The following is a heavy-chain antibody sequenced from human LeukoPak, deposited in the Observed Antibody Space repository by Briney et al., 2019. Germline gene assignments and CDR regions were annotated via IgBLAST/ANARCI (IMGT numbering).Heavy chain of an antibody. CDR3: ARDPVEMATISY. D-gene: IGHD5-24*01. CDR1: GYTFTGYY. J-gene: IGHJ4*02. CDR2: ISAYNGNT. V-gene: IGHV1-18*04. Sequence: ASVKVSCKASGYTFTGYYMHWVRQAPGQGLEWMGRISAYNGNTNYAQKPQGRVTMTTDTSTSTAYMELRSLRSDDTAVYYCARDPVEMATISYWGQGTLVTVSS.